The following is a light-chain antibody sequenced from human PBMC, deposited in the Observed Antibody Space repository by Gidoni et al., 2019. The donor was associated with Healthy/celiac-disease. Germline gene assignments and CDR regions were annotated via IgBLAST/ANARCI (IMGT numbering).Light chain of an antibody. CDR1: KVWDKY. J-gene: IGLJ2*01. V-gene: IGLV3-1*01. Sequence: SYELTPPPSVSVSPGQTSSLTCSREKVWDKYACWYQQKPCQSPVLVIYQNSKRPSGIPERFSGSNSGNTATLTISGTQAMDEADYYCQAWDSSTAVFGGGTKLTVL. CDR2: QNS. CDR3: QAWDSSTAV.